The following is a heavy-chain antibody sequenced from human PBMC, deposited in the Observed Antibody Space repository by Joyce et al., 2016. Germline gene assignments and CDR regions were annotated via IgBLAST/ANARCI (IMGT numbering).Heavy chain of an antibody. CDR2: IWYDGNKK. CDR1: GFTFSMHG. CDR3: ARDRATMYSFGDFYGMDV. D-gene: IGHD5-24*01. Sequence: QVQLVESGGGVVQPGRSLRLSCAASGFTFSMHGMHWVRQAPGKGLEWVGDIWYDGNKKYYGDSVKGRFTISRDNSKNTLYLEMNSLRAEDMAVYYCARDRATMYSFGDFYGMDVWGQGTTVTVSS. V-gene: IGHV3-33*01. J-gene: IGHJ6*02.